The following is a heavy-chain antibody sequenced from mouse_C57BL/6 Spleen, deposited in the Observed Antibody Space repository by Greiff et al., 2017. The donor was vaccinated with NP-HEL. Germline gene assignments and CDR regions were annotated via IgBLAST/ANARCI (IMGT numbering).Heavy chain of an antibody. J-gene: IGHJ1*03. CDR2: INPSTGGT. CDR1: GYSFTGYY. D-gene: IGHD1-1*01. Sequence: EVQLQQSGPELVKPGASVKISCKASGYSFTGYYMNWVKQSPEKSLEWIGEINPSTGGTTYNQKFKAKATLTVDKSSSTAYMQLKSLTSEDSAVYYCARDRGSSYLYFYVWGTGTTVTVSS. CDR3: ARDRGSSYLYFYV. V-gene: IGHV1-42*01.